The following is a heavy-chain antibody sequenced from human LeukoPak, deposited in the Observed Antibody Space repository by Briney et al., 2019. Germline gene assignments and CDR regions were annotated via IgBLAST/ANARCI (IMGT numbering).Heavy chain of an antibody. J-gene: IGHJ4*02. CDR3: AKEPASGSCFDY. CDR1: GYTFNSYA. V-gene: IGHV3-23*01. CDR2: ISGSGGST. Sequence: GGSLRLSCAASGYTFNSYAMSWVRQAPGKGLEWVSAISGSGGSTYYADSVKGRFTISRDNSKNTLYLQMNSLRAEDTALYYCAKEPASGSCFDYWGQRTLVTVSS. D-gene: IGHD3-10*01.